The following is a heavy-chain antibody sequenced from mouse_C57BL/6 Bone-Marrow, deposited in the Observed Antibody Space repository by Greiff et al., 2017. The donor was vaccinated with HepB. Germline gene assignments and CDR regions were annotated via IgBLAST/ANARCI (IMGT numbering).Heavy chain of an antibody. CDR1: GYTFTSYW. J-gene: IGHJ4*01. V-gene: IGHV1-59*01. Sequence: QVQLKQPGAELVRPGPSVKLSCKASGYTFTSYWMHWVKQRPGQGLEWIGVIDPSDSYTNYNQKFKGKATLTVDTSSSTAYMQLSSLTSENSAVYYCARDYDNYAMDYWGQGTSVTVSS. CDR3: ARDYDNYAMDY. D-gene: IGHD2-4*01. CDR2: IDPSDSYT.